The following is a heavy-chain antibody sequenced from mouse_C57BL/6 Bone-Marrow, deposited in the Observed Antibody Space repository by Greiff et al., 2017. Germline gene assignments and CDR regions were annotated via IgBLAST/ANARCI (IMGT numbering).Heavy chain of an antibody. CDR1: GYTFTDYY. V-gene: IGHV1-26*01. CDR3: ARGSSDGYAMDY. D-gene: IGHD1-1*01. Sequence: VQLKQSGPELVKPGASVKISCKASGYTFTDYYMNWVKQSHGKSLEWIGDINPNNGGTSYNQKFKGKATLTVDKSSSTAYMELRSLTSEDAAVYYCARGSSDGYAMDYWGQGTSVTVSS. J-gene: IGHJ4*01. CDR2: INPNNGGT.